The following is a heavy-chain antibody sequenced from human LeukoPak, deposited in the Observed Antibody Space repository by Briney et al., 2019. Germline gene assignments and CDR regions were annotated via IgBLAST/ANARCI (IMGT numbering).Heavy chain of an antibody. V-gene: IGHV4-39*07. J-gene: IGHJ5*02. CDR2: IYYSGST. D-gene: IGHD3-3*01. CDR3: ARELENTVFGVVSRWFDP. Sequence: SETLSLTCTVSGGSISSSSYYWGWIRQPPGKGLEWIGIIYYSGSTYYNPSLKSRVTISVDTSKNHFSLKLTSVTAADTAVYYCARELENTVFGVVSRWFDPWGQGILVTVSS. CDR1: GGSISSSSYY.